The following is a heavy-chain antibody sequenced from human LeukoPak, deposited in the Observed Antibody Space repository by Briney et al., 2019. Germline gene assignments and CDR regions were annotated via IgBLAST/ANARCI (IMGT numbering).Heavy chain of an antibody. Sequence: GRSLRLSCAASGFTFSSYAMHWVRQAPGKGLEWVAVISYDGSNKYYADSVKGRFTISRDNSKNTLYLQMNSLRAEDTAVYYCAKKGCSSTSCSYIYYYMDVWGKGTTVTVSS. CDR1: GFTFSSYA. D-gene: IGHD2-2*01. CDR2: ISYDGSNK. V-gene: IGHV3-30-3*02. CDR3: AKKGCSSTSCSYIYYYMDV. J-gene: IGHJ6*03.